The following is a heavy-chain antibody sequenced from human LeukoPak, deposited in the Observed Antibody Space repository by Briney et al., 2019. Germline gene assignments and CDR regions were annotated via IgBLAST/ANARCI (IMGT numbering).Heavy chain of an antibody. CDR3: AKVSGYDILTGYYPHYNYYYMDV. V-gene: IGHV3-23*01. CDR2: ISGSGGST. J-gene: IGHJ6*03. Sequence: QPGGSLRLSCAASGFTVSSNYMSWVRQAPGKGLEWVSAISGSGGSTYYADSVKGRFTISRDNFKNTLYLQMNSLRTEDTAVYYCAKVSGYDILTGYYPHYNYYYMDVWGKGTTVTVSS. D-gene: IGHD3-9*01. CDR1: GFTVSSNY.